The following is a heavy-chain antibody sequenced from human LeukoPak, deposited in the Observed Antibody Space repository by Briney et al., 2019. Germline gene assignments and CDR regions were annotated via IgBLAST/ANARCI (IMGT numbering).Heavy chain of an antibody. Sequence: ASVKVSCKVSGYTLTELSMHWVRQAPGKGLEWMGGFDPEDGETIYAQKFQGRVTMTEGTSTDTAYMELSSLRSEDTAVYYCATGPNSFTVPDYWGQGTLVTVSS. J-gene: IGHJ4*02. CDR3: ATGPNSFTVPDY. V-gene: IGHV1-24*01. CDR2: FDPEDGET. D-gene: IGHD4-17*01. CDR1: GYTLTELS.